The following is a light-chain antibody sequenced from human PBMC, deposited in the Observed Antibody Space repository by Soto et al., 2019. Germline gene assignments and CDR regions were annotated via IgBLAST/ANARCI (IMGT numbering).Light chain of an antibody. CDR2: DVT. J-gene: IGLJ1*01. Sequence: QSVLTQPASVSGSPGQSITISCTGTSSGVGAYNYVSWYQQHPGKAPKLMIYDVTNRPSGVSNRFSGSKSGYTASLTISGLQAEDEADYYCSSYTTSSTYVFGTGTKLTVL. CDR3: SSYTTSSTYV. V-gene: IGLV2-14*03. CDR1: SSGVGAYNY.